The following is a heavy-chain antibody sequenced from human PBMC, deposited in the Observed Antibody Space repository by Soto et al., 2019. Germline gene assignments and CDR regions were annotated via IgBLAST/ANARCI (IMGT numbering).Heavy chain of an antibody. D-gene: IGHD3-22*01. CDR3: ARYNRLTIIDY. Sequence: EVQLVESGGGLVQPGGSLRLSCAASGFTFSDHYMDWVRQAPGKGLEWVGRIRSKANSYTTEYAASVKVRFTISRDDSKNSLSLQMNSLKTEDTAVYYCARYNRLTIIDYWGQGTLVTVSS. CDR2: IRSKANSYTT. V-gene: IGHV3-72*01. J-gene: IGHJ4*02. CDR1: GFTFSDHY.